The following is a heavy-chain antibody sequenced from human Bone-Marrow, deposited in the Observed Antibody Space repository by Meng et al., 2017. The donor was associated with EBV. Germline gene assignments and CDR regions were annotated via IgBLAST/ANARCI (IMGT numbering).Heavy chain of an antibody. CDR3: ARVRAVADQRGSFDY. Sequence: LVKSGAVVEHPDAYVKFSFKAFVYTFTSYYMHWVRKAPGQGLEWMGIINPSGGSTSYAQKFQGRVTMTRDTSTSTVYMELSSLISEDTAVYYCARVRAVADQRGSFDYWGQGTLVTVSS. V-gene: IGHV1-46*01. D-gene: IGHD6-19*01. J-gene: IGHJ4*02. CDR1: VYTFTSYY. CDR2: INPSGGST.